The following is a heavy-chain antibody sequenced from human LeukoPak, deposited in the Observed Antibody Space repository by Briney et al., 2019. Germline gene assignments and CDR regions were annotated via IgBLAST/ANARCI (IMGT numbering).Heavy chain of an antibody. CDR1: GGSISSFY. V-gene: IGHV4-59*12. CDR2: MSYSGTT. D-gene: IGHD6-6*01. CDR3: AREEYSSSSGDY. J-gene: IGHJ4*02. Sequence: SETLSFTCTVSGGSISSFYWSWIRQPPGKGLEWIGYMSYSGTTKYNPSLKSRLTISMDTSKNQFSLKLSSVTAADTAVYYCAREEYSSSSGDYWGQGTLVTVSS.